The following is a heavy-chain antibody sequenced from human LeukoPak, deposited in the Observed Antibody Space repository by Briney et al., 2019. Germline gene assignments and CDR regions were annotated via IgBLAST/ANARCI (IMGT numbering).Heavy chain of an antibody. CDR3: ARGLGANPRYCSSTSCWMTNWFDP. Sequence: SETLSLTCTVSGGSISSSSYYWGWNRQPPGKGLEWIGSIYYSGSTYYNPSLKSRVTISVDTSRNQFSLKLSSVTAADTAVYYCARGLGANPRYCSSTSCWMTNWFDPWGQETLVIVSS. CDR2: IYYSGST. D-gene: IGHD2-2*01. CDR1: GGSISSSSYY. J-gene: IGHJ5*02. V-gene: IGHV4-39*01.